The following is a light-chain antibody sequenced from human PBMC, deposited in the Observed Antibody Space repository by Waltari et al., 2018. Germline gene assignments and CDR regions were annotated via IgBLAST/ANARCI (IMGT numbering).Light chain of an antibody. CDR2: DAS. V-gene: IGKV3-11*01. CDR3: QPRSNWPPIT. Sequence: EIVLTQSPATLSLSPGERATLSCRASQRVSSYLAWYQQKPGQAPRLLIYDASNRATGIPARFSGSGSGTDFTLTIRSLEPEDFAVYYCQPRSNWPPITFGQGTRLEIK. J-gene: IGKJ5*01. CDR1: QRVSSY.